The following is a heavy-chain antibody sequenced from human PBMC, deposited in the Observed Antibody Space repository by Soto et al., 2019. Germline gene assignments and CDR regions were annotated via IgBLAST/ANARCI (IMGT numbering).Heavy chain of an antibody. CDR3: ARDPGYSYGYN. Sequence: ASVNVSCKASGYTFTSYAMHWVRQAPGQRLEWMGWINAGNGNTKYSQKFQGRVTITRDTSASTAYMELSSLRSEDTAVYYCARDPGYSYGYNWGQGTLVTAPQ. D-gene: IGHD5-18*01. CDR2: INAGNGNT. J-gene: IGHJ4*02. V-gene: IGHV1-3*01. CDR1: GYTFTSYA.